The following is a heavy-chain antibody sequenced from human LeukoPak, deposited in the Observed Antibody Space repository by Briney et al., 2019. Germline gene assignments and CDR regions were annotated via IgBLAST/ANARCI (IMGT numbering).Heavy chain of an antibody. J-gene: IGHJ4*02. CDR3: AKGGLTVHGSNYYIDY. D-gene: IGHD1-1*01. Sequence: GGSLRLFCAASGFTLSRSAMTWVRHTPGKGLDWVSSISSSGNTYYADSVKGRFTISRDNSKNMLYLQMNSLRAEDTAVYYCAKGGLTVHGSNYYIDYWGQGTLVTVSS. V-gene: IGHV3-23*01. CDR2: ISSSGNT. CDR1: GFTLSRSA.